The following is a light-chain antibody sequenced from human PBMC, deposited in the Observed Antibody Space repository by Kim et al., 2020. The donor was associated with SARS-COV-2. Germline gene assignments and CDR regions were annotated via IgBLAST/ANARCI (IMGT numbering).Light chain of an antibody. Sequence: SYELTQPPSVSVAPGTTATITCGGNTIGSKSVHWYQQRPGQAPMLVIYYDTDRPSGIPERFSGSNSGNTATLTISRVEAGDEADYYCQVWEGNPVFGGGTKLTVL. J-gene: IGLJ2*01. CDR3: QVWEGNPV. CDR2: YDT. V-gene: IGLV3-21*01. CDR1: TIGSKS.